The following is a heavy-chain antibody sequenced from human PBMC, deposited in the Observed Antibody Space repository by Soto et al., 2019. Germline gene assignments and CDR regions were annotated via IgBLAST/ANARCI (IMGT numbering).Heavy chain of an antibody. D-gene: IGHD6-25*01. J-gene: IGHJ6*02. V-gene: IGHV3-23*01. CDR1: GFTFSSFA. Sequence: GGSLRLSCSASGFTFSSFAMTWVRQAPGKGLEWVSVISYSGGGPYYADSVKGRFTISRDNSKNTLYMQMNSLRVEDTAVYYFAKQALSGNYGMDVGGQGTTATVYS. CDR3: AKQALSGNYGMDV. CDR2: ISYSGGGP.